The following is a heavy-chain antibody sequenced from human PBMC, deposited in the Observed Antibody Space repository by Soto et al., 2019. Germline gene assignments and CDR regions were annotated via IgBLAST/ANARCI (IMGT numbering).Heavy chain of an antibody. CDR1: GGTFNSYS. CDR3: ARAAVLTFTRFYDVDV. J-gene: IGHJ6*02. V-gene: IGHV1-69*18. D-gene: IGHD6-13*01. CDR2: IIPMFGTT. Sequence: QVQLVQSGAEVKTPGSSVKVSCEASGGTFNSYSINWVRQAPGQGLEWMGRIIPMFGTTDYAQRFQGRVTFTADESTNTGAMEVTNLTSEDTAVYYCARAAVLTFTRFYDVDVWGQRTTVTVSS.